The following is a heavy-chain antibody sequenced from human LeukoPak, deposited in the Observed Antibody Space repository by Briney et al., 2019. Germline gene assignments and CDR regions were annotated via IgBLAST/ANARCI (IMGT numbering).Heavy chain of an antibody. Sequence: GSSVKVSCKASGGTFSSSAISWVRQAPGQGLEWMGGIIPIFGTANYAQKFQGRVTITTDESTSTAYMELSSLRSEDTAVYYCAYSTLGYCSGGSCPFPNSWGQGTMVTVSS. CDR3: AYSTLGYCSGGSCPFPNS. CDR1: GGTFSSSA. CDR2: IIPIFGTA. V-gene: IGHV1-69*05. J-gene: IGHJ3*01. D-gene: IGHD2-15*01.